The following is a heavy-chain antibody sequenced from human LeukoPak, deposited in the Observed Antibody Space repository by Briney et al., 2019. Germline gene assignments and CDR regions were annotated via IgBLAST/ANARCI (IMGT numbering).Heavy chain of an antibody. CDR2: IHHDGNT. J-gene: IGHJ4*02. D-gene: IGHD1-26*01. CDR1: GDFIKYGYW. Sequence: SETLSLTCVVSGDFIKYGYWWSWVRQAPGKGLEWIGEIHHDGNTNYNPSLKSRVTISVDTSKNQFSLRVTSVSAADTAIYYCGRNAAYCLDYWGQGSLVTVSS. V-gene: IGHV4/OR15-8*02. CDR3: GRNAAYCLDY.